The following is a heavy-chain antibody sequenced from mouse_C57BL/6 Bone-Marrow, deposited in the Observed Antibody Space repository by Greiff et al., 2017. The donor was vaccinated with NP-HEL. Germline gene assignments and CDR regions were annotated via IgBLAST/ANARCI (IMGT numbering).Heavy chain of an antibody. CDR2: IWRGGST. D-gene: IGHD1-1*01. CDR3: AKGTVVAFYAMDY. J-gene: IGHJ4*01. Sequence: VKLVESGPGLVQPSQSLSITCTVSGFSLTSYGVHWVRQSPGKGLEWLGVIWRGGSTDYNAAFMSRLSITKDNSKSQVFFKMNSLQADDTAIYYCAKGTVVAFYAMDYWGQGTSVTVSS. CDR1: GFSLTSYG. V-gene: IGHV2-5*01.